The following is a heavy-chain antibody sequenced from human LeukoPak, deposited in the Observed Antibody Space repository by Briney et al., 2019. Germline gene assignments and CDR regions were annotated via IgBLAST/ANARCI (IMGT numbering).Heavy chain of an antibody. D-gene: IGHD3-22*01. CDR3: AKAPNYYDSSGYGY. Sequence: PGGSLRLSCAASGFTFSSYAMSWVRQAPGEGLEWVSAISGSGGSTYYADSVKGRFTISRDNSKNTLYLQMNSLRAEDTAVYYCAKAPNYYDSSGYGYWGQGTLVTVSS. J-gene: IGHJ4*02. CDR1: GFTFSSYA. CDR2: ISGSGGST. V-gene: IGHV3-23*01.